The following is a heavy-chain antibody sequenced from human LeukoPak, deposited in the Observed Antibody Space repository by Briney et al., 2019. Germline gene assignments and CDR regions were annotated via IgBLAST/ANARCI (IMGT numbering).Heavy chain of an antibody. CDR3: ARKRRDIVVVPALRRGAFDI. CDR1: GGSFSGYY. CDR2: INHSGST. Sequence: PSETLCLTCAVYGGSFSGYYWSWIRQPPGKGLEWIGEINHSGSTNYNPSLKSRVTISVDTSKNQFSLKLSSVTAADTAVYYCARKRRDIVVVPALRRGAFDIWGQGTVVTVSS. V-gene: IGHV4-34*01. J-gene: IGHJ3*02. D-gene: IGHD2-2*01.